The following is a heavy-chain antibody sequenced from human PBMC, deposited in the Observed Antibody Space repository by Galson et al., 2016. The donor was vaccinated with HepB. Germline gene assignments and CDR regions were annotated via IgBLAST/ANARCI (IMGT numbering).Heavy chain of an antibody. Sequence: SLRLSCAASGFSFSSFDMNWVRQAPGKGLEWVSYISSSVHTIYYADSVKGRFTISRDDAKRSLFLQMNSLSAEDTGVYYCARGWARSTYYYDNSGYDSWGQGTLVIVSS. CDR2: ISSSVHTI. V-gene: IGHV3-48*03. D-gene: IGHD3-22*01. J-gene: IGHJ4*02. CDR1: GFSFSSFD. CDR3: ARGWARSTYYYDNSGYDS.